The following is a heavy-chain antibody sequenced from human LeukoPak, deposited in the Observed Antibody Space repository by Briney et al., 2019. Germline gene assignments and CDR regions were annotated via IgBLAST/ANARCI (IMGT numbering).Heavy chain of an antibody. CDR1: GFTFSNYW. Sequence: GSLRLSCAASGFTFSNYWMHWVRQAPGKGLVWVSRVNSDGGSTGYADSVKGRFTISRDNAKSTLYLQMNSLRAEDTAVYYCARDLSQTFDVWGQGTMVTVSS. D-gene: IGHD2/OR15-2a*01. CDR2: VNSDGGST. J-gene: IGHJ3*01. CDR3: ARDLSQTFDV. V-gene: IGHV3-74*01.